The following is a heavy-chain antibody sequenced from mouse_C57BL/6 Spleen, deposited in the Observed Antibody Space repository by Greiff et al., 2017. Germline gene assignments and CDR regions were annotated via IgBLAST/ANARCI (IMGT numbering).Heavy chain of an antibody. Sequence: QVQLQQPGTELVKPGASVKLSCKASGYTFTSYWMHWVKQRPGQGLEWIGNINPSNGGTNYNEKFKSKATLTVGKSSSTAYMQLSSLTSEDSAVYYCARVDYGSSYRYAMDYWGQGTSVTVPS. CDR3: ARVDYGSSYRYAMDY. D-gene: IGHD1-1*01. V-gene: IGHV1-53*01. CDR2: INPSNGGT. J-gene: IGHJ4*01. CDR1: GYTFTSYW.